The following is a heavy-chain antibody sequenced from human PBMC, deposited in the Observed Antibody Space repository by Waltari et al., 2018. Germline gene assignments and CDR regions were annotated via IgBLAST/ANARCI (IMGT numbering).Heavy chain of an antibody. J-gene: IGHJ3*02. CDR2: INHSGST. CDR3: ARGLGYDSSGYYDDAFDI. D-gene: IGHD3-22*01. CDR1: GGSFSGYS. V-gene: IGHV4-34*01. Sequence: QVQLQQWGAGLLKPSETLSLTCAVYGGSFSGYSWSWIRQPPGQGLEWIGEINHSGSTNYNPALKSRVTISVDTSKNQFSLKLSSMTAADTAVYYCARGLGYDSSGYYDDAFDIWGQGTMVTVSS.